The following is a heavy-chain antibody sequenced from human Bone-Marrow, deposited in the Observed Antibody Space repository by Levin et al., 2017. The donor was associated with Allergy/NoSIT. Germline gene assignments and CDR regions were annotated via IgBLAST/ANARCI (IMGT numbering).Heavy chain of an antibody. Sequence: GESLKISCKASGYTFTSYGISWVRQAPGQGLEWMGWISAYNGNTNYAQKLQGRVTMTTDTSTSTAYMELRSLRSDDTAVYYCARPGYDGDAFDIWGQGTMVTVSS. CDR3: ARPGYDGDAFDI. J-gene: IGHJ3*02. CDR1: GYTFTSYG. D-gene: IGHD5-12*01. CDR2: ISAYNGNT. V-gene: IGHV1-18*01.